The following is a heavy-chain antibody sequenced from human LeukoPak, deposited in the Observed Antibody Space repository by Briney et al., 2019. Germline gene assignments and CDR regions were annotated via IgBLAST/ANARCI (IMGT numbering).Heavy chain of an antibody. CDR3: ARDLDGSGRAFDY. CDR1: GFTFSSYW. J-gene: IGHJ4*02. CDR2: INSDGSST. D-gene: IGHD3-10*01. V-gene: IGHV3-74*01. Sequence: PGGSLRLSCAASGFTFSSYWMHWVRQAPGKGLVWVSRINSDGSSTSYADSVKGRFTISRDNAKDSLYLQMSSLRAEDTAVYYCARDLDGSGRAFDYWGQGTLVTVSS.